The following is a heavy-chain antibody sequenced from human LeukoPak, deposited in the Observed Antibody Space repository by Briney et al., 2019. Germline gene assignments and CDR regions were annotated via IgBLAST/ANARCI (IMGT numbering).Heavy chain of an antibody. CDR1: GGSFSDYS. D-gene: IGHD3-10*01. CDR2: INHSGTT. Sequence: SETLSLTCAVYGGSFSDYSWTWIRQPPGKGLEWIGEINHSGTTHHNPSLKSRVTISIDTSKNQISLKLTSVTAADTGVYFCARGPESGSYFAWFGPWGQGTLVTVSS. CDR3: ARGPESGSYFAWFGP. J-gene: IGHJ5*02. V-gene: IGHV4-34*01.